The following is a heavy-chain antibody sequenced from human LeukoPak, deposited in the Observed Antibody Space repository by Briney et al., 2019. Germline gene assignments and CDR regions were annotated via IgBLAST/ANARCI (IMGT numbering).Heavy chain of an antibody. D-gene: IGHD5-18*01. Sequence: GGSLKISCKGSGYIFTSCSIGWVRQMPGKGLEWMGIIYPGDSDTRYSPSFQGRVTISADKSISTAYLQWSSLKASDTAMYYCARVGSYSSLRSNWFDPWGQGTLVTVSS. V-gene: IGHV5-51*01. CDR3: ARVGSYSSLRSNWFDP. CDR2: IYPGDSDT. CDR1: GYIFTSCS. J-gene: IGHJ5*02.